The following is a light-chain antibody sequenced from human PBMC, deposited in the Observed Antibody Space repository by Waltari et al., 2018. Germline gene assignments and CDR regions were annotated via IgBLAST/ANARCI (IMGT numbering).Light chain of an antibody. CDR2: MGS. Sequence: DIVMTQSPLFLPVTPGEPASISCRSSQSLLHRSGSQSVAWFLQKPGQSPQLLISMGSHRASGVPDRFSGSGSGTDFTLQISRVEADDVGVYYCMQSLQPPLTFGGGTKMEIK. J-gene: IGKJ4*01. V-gene: IGKV2-28*01. CDR1: QSLLHRSGSQS. CDR3: MQSLQPPLT.